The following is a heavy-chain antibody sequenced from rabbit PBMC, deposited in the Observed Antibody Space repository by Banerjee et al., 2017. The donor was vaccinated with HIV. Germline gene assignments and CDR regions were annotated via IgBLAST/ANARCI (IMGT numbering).Heavy chain of an antibody. CDR2: IEPIFGNT. CDR3: VRDQAGSSFSSYGMDL. Sequence: QEQLVESGGGLVQPGGSLKLSCKASGFDFSNYGVSWVRQAPGKGLEWIGYIEPIFGNTYYANWVNGRFTISSHNAQNTLYLQLSSLTAADTATYFCVRDQAGSSFSSYGMDLWGPGTLVTVS. J-gene: IGHJ6*01. D-gene: IGHD8-1*01. V-gene: IGHV1S47*01. CDR1: GFDFSNYG.